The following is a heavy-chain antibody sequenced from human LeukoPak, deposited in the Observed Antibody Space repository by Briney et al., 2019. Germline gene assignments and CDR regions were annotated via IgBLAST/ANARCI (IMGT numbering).Heavy chain of an antibody. CDR2: IYSGGST. J-gene: IGHJ6*02. CDR1: GFTVSSNY. CDR3: ARDTRELPHYYYYYGMDV. D-gene: IGHD1-26*01. V-gene: IGHV3-66*02. Sequence: GGSLRLSCAASGFTVSSNYMSWVRQAPGKGLEWVSVIYSGGSTYYADSVKGRFTISRDNSKNTLYLQMNSLRAEDTAVYYCARDTRELPHYYYYYGMDVWGQGTTVTVSS.